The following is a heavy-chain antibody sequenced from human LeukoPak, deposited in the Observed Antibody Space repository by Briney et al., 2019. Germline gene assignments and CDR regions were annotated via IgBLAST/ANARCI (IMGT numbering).Heavy chain of an antibody. J-gene: IGHJ5*02. CDR3: ARDLMVRGRFGFDP. D-gene: IGHD3-10*01. CDR1: GFTFSSYS. Sequence: GGSLRLSCAASGFTFSSYSMNWVRQAPGKGLEWVSSISSSSYIYYADSVEGRFTISRDNAKNSLYLQMNSLRAEDTAVYYCARDLMVRGRFGFDPWGQGTLVTVSS. CDR2: ISSSSYI. V-gene: IGHV3-21*01.